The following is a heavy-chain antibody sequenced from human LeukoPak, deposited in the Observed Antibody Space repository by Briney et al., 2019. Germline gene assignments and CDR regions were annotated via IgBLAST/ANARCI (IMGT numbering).Heavy chain of an antibody. D-gene: IGHD5-24*01. Sequence: GGSLRLSCAASGFTFSSYAMHWVRQAPGKGLEYVSAISSNGGSTYYANSVKGRFTISRDNSKNTLYLQMGSLRAEDMAVYYCARDGYNQPLDYWGQGTLVTVSS. CDR1: GFTFSSYA. CDR2: ISSNGGST. V-gene: IGHV3-64*01. CDR3: ARDGYNQPLDY. J-gene: IGHJ4*02.